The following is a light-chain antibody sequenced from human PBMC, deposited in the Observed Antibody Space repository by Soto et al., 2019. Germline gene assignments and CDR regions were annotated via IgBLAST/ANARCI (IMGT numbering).Light chain of an antibody. Sequence: QTVLAQPPSASGSRGQTVTISCTETSSDVGGYNYVSWFQQHPGKAPKGVIYGVANRPSGVPDRFSGSKSGNTASLTVSGLQAEDEADYYCSSYAGSNNFVFGTGTKV. CDR1: SSDVGGYNY. V-gene: IGLV2-8*01. J-gene: IGLJ1*01. CDR2: GVA. CDR3: SSYAGSNNFV.